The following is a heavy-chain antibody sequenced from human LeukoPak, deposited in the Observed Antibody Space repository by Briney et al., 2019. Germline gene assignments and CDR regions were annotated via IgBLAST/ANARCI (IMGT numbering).Heavy chain of an antibody. CDR1: GFTFSGYW. J-gene: IGHJ3*01. CDR2: IRGDESKK. CDR3: ARHSNPRGGYDAFDF. Sequence: GGSLRLSCAASGFTFSGYWMTWVRQAPGKWLEWVANIRGDESKKYYVDSVKGRFTISRDNAKNSLYLQMNSLRAEDTAVYYCARHSNPRGGYDAFDFSGQGTLVTVS. V-gene: IGHV3-7*01. D-gene: IGHD4-11*01.